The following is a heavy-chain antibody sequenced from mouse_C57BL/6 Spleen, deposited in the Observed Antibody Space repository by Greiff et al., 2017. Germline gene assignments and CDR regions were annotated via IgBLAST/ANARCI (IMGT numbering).Heavy chain of an antibody. J-gene: IGHJ1*03. Sequence: VQLQQSGPELVKPGASVKLSCKASGYTFTSCDINWVKQRPGQGLEWIGWIYRRDGSTKYNEKFKGKATLTVDTSSSTAYMELHSLTSEDSAVYFCARYYYGSSYWYFDVWGTGTTVTVSS. CDR2: IYRRDGST. V-gene: IGHV1-85*01. CDR1: GYTFTSCD. CDR3: ARYYYGSSYWYFDV. D-gene: IGHD1-1*01.